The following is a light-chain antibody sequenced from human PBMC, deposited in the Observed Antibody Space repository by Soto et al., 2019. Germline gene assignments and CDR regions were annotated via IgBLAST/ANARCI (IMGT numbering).Light chain of an antibody. CDR2: DAY. V-gene: IGKV3-11*01. J-gene: IGKJ3*01. Sequence: EIVLTQSPATLSLAPVERATLSGRASQSVSSYFACYQQKPGQALRLLIYDAYNRATGIPARFSGSGSGTDFTLTISSLDPEDFSAYYHQQRSNWPSPFTLGPGTQVDI. CDR1: QSVSSY. CDR3: QQRSNWPSPFT.